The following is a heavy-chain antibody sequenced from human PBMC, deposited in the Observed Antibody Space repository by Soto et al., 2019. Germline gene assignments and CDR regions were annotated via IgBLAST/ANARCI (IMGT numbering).Heavy chain of an antibody. CDR3: ARHRFNYYDNTVYYYFDY. CDR1: GYPFTSYG. V-gene: IGHV1-18*04. Sequence: QVQLVQSGAEVKKPGASVKVSCKASGYPFTSYGISWVGQAPGQGPEWMGWISGHNGNTNHPQSLQGRVTITTDTSRNTAYMELRSLRSDDTAVYYCARHRFNYYDNTVYYYFDYWGQGTLVTVSS. D-gene: IGHD3-22*01. CDR2: ISGHNGNT. J-gene: IGHJ4*02.